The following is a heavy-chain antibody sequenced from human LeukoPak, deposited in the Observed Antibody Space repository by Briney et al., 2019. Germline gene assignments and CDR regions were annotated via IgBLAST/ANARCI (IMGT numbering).Heavy chain of an antibody. V-gene: IGHV4-59*08. J-gene: IGHJ6*02. CDR2: IYYSGST. CDR3: AEGSWYGLGDV. CDR1: GGSISSYY. Sequence: SETLSLTCTVSGGSISSYYWSWIRQPPGKGLEWIGYIYYSGSTNYNPSLKSRVTISVDTSKNQFSLKLSSVTAADTAVYYCAEGSWYGLGDVWGQGTTVTVSS. D-gene: IGHD6-13*01.